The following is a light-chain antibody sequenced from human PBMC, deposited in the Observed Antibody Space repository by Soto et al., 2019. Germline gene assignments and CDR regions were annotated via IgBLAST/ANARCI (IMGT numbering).Light chain of an antibody. CDR3: QQYNSYPWT. CDR2: KAS. CDR1: QRLLTC. J-gene: IGKJ1*01. V-gene: IGKV1-5*03. Sequence: ILMTQSPSTLSASPGHRATFTCLPSQRLLTCLAWYQQNPGKAPNLLIYKASTLEVGVPSRFSGSGSGTEFTLTISTLQPSDFATYYCQQYNSYPWTFGQGTKVDIK.